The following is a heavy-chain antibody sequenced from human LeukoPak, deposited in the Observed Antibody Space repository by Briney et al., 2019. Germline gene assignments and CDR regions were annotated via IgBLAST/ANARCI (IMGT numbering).Heavy chain of an antibody. J-gene: IGHJ4*02. CDR3: ARIHRYCSGGACYVLDN. V-gene: IGHV4-59*02. CDR2: VYYSGSI. D-gene: IGHD2-15*01. CDR1: GGSVSGYY. Sequence: SETLSLTCVVSGGSVSGYYWGWIRQPPGRGLEWIGYVYYSGSINYNPSFKSRITISVDTSRNQFSLQLSSVTAADTAVYYCARIHRYCSGGACYVLDNWGQGTLVAVSS.